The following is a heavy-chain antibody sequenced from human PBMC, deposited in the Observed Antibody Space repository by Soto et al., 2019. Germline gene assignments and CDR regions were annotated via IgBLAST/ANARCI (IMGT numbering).Heavy chain of an antibody. CDR1: GFTFSDYY. Sequence: QVQLVESGGGLVKPGGSLRLSCAASGFTFSDYYMSWIRQAPGKGLEWVSYISSSSSYTNYADSVKGRFTISRDNAKNSLYLQMDSLSAEDTAVYYCARGPFYGDYVENGMDVWGQGTTVTVSS. J-gene: IGHJ6*02. CDR2: ISSSSSYT. V-gene: IGHV3-11*05. CDR3: ARGPFYGDYVENGMDV. D-gene: IGHD4-17*01.